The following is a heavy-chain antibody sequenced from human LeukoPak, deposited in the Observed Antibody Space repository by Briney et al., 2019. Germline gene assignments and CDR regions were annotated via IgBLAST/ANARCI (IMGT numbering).Heavy chain of an antibody. Sequence: ETLSLTCTVSGGSVSSGSYYWSWVRQAPGKGLEWVSAISGSGGSTYYADSVKGRFTISRDNSKNTLYLQMNSLRAEDTAVYYCAKGLLAAAGFTLWGQGTLVTVSS. V-gene: IGHV3-23*01. J-gene: IGHJ4*02. CDR3: AKGLLAAAGFTL. CDR2: ISGSGGST. D-gene: IGHD6-13*01. CDR1: GGSVSSGSYY.